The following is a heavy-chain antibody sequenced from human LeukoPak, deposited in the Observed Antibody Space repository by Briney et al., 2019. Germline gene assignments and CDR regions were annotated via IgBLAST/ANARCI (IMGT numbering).Heavy chain of an antibody. CDR1: GFTFSSYA. V-gene: IGHV3-23*01. J-gene: IGHJ4*02. CDR2: ISGSGGGT. CDR3: VKDFGRNLGGPGY. Sequence: GGSLRLSCAASGFTFSSYAMNWVRQAPGKGLEWVSSISGSGGGTYYADSVKDRFAISRDNSKSTLYLQMDSLRAEDTAVYYCVKDFGRNLGGPGYWGRGTLVTVSS. D-gene: IGHD3-10*01.